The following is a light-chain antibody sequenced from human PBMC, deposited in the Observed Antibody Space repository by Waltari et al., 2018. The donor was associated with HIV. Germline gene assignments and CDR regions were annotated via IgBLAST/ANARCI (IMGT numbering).Light chain of an antibody. CDR3: CSYAGSSTVL. CDR1: SSDVGSYYL. J-gene: IGLJ2*01. CDR2: EVS. Sequence: SALTQPASVSGSPGQSLTLSCTGTSSDVGSYYLASWYQQHPGKAPKLMIYEVSKRPSGVSNRFSGSKSGNTASLTISGLQAEDEADYYCCSYAGSSTVLFGGGTKLTVL. V-gene: IGLV2-23*02.